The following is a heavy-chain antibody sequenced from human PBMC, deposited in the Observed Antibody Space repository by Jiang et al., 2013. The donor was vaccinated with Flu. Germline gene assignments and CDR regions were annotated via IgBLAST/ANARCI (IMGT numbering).Heavy chain of an antibody. D-gene: IGHD3-10*01. CDR1: GFTFGDYA. CDR3: TRGGGELRPFDY. Sequence: GLVQPGRSLRLSCTASGFTFGDYAMSWVRQAPGKGLEWVGFIRSKAYGGTTEYAASVKGRFTISRDDSKSIAYLQMNSLKTEDTAVYYCTRGGGELRPFDYWGQGTLVTVSS. V-gene: IGHV3-49*04. CDR2: IRSKAYGGTT. J-gene: IGHJ4*02.